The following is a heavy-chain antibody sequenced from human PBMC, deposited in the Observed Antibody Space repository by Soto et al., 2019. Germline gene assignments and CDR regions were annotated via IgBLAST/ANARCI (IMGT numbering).Heavy chain of an antibody. CDR1: GFIFSDPY. CDR3: TRVATAAVPTKFVDH. J-gene: IGHJ4*02. D-gene: IGHD3-10*02. Sequence: EVQLVESGGGLVQPGGSLRLSCAASGFIFSDPYMDWVRQAPGKGLEWVVRIRNKANSYSTEYAASVKGRFTVSRDDSNNLLYLQMNSLKTEDTAVYYCTRVATAAVPTKFVDHWGQGTLVTVSS. V-gene: IGHV3-72*01. CDR2: IRNKANSYST.